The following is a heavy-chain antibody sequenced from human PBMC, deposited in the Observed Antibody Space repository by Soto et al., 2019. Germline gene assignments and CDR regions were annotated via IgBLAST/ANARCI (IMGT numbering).Heavy chain of an antibody. CDR2: ISYDGSNK. V-gene: IGHV3-30*18. D-gene: IGHD2-15*01. Sequence: KRSWAGAGFTISGDGMHCGLHDKGKGLEWVAVISYDGSNKYYADSVKGRFTISRDNSKNTLYLQMNSLRAEDTAVYYCAKDRGVVVAAAIGGYFDLWGRGTLVTVSS. CDR1: GFTISGDG. CDR3: AKDRGVVVAAAIGGYFDL. J-gene: IGHJ2*01.